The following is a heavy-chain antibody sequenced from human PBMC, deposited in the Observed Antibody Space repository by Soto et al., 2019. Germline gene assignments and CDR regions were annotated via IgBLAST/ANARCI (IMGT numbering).Heavy chain of an antibody. J-gene: IGHJ4*02. D-gene: IGHD6-19*01. CDR3: ASGSSISGWFNFDC. CDR2: IYYSGST. V-gene: IGHV4-39*01. CDR1: GGSISSSSYY. Sequence: SETLSLTCTVSGGSISSSSYYWGWIRHPPGKGLEWIGSIYYSGSTYYNPSLKSRVTVSVDTSKNQFSLKLSSVTAADTAVYYCASGSSISGWFNFDCWGQGTLVTVSS.